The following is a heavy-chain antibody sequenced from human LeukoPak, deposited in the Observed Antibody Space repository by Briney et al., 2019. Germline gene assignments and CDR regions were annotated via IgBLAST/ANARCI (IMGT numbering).Heavy chain of an antibody. V-gene: IGHV6-1*01. CDR3: ARSSGWDFDY. Sequence: SQTLSLTCAISGDSVSSNSAAWSWIRQSPSRGPEWLGRTYHRSKWYDDYAVSVKSRITINPDTSKNQFSLQLNSVTPEDAAVYYCARSSGWDFDYWGQGTLVTVSS. CDR1: GDSVSSNSAA. CDR2: TYHRSKWYD. D-gene: IGHD6-19*01. J-gene: IGHJ4*02.